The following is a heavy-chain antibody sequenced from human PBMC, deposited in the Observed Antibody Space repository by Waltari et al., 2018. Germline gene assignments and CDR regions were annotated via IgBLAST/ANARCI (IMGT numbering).Heavy chain of an antibody. Sequence: QVQLVQSGAEVKKPGASVKVSCKASGYTFTGYYMHWVRQAPGQGLEWMGWINPNRRCPNSAQKFQGSVTMTRDTSISTAYMELGRLRSDDTAVYYCARGYSSGWYIDYWGQGTLVTVSS. V-gene: IGHV1-2*02. CDR3: ARGYSSGWYIDY. J-gene: IGHJ4*02. D-gene: IGHD6-19*01. CDR1: GYTFTGYY. CDR2: INPNRRCP.